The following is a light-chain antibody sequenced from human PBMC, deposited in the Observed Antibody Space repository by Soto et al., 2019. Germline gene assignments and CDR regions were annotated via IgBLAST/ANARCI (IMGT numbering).Light chain of an antibody. CDR3: AAWDDSLNGLV. V-gene: IGLV1-44*01. CDR2: CNT. CDR1: SSNIGSNV. Sequence: QSVLTQPPSTSGAPGQRVTISCSGSSSNIGSNVVNWYQQLPGTAPKLLIYCNTQRSSGVPDRFSGSKSGTSASLAISGLQSEDEADYYCAAWDDSLNGLVFGGGTKLTVL. J-gene: IGLJ2*01.